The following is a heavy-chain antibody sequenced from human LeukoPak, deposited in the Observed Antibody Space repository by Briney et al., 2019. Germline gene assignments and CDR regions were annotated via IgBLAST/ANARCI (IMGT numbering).Heavy chain of an antibody. J-gene: IGHJ4*02. D-gene: IGHD3-22*01. CDR3: ARARDNYHISSFSALDY. CDR1: GFTFSSYG. V-gene: IGHV3-33*01. CDR2: IWYDGSNI. Sequence: GGSLRLSCAASGFTFSSYGMHWVRQAPGKGLEWLAVIWYDGSNIYYADSVKGRFAISRDNSKNTLYLLLNSLRAEDTAVYYCARARDNYHISSFSALDYWGQGTLVTVSS.